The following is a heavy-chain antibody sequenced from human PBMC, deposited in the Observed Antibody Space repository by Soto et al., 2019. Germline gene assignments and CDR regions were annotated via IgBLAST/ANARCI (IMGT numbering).Heavy chain of an antibody. Sequence: QVQLVESGGGVVQPGRSLRLSCAASGFTFSSYGMHWVRQAPGKGLEWVAVIWYDGSNKYYADSVKGRFTISRDNSKNTLYLQMNSLRAEDTAAYYCARGGTVTTLDYWGQGTLVTVSS. CDR3: ARGGTVTTLDY. CDR2: IWYDGSNK. J-gene: IGHJ4*02. V-gene: IGHV3-33*01. CDR1: GFTFSSYG. D-gene: IGHD4-17*01.